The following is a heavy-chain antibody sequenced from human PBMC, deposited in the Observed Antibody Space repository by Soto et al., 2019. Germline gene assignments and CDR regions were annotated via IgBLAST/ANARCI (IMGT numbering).Heavy chain of an antibody. CDR1: GFSLSTSGVG. J-gene: IGHJ4*02. Sequence: QITLKESGPTLVKPTQTLTLTCTFSGFSLSTSGVGVGWIRQPPGKALEWLALIYWDDDKRYSPSLKSRLTITKDTSKNQVVLTMTNMDPVDTATYYCAHPITMVRGVIFYFDYWGQGTLVTVSS. CDR3: AHPITMVRGVIFYFDY. V-gene: IGHV2-5*02. CDR2: IYWDDDK. D-gene: IGHD3-10*01.